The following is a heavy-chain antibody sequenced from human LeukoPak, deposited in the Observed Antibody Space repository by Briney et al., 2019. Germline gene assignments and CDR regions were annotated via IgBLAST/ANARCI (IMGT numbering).Heavy chain of an antibody. J-gene: IGHJ1*01. CDR2: ISSGGDIM. D-gene: IGHD2/OR15-2a*01. Sequence: PGGSLRLSCAASGLIHRDYYVSWIRQAPGKGLQWVSYISSGGDIMHYADSVKGRFTSSRDNAKNSGYLEMNSLGAEDTAVYYCATNLIGAGEYFQQWGQGTLVTVSS. CDR3: ATNLIGAGEYFQQ. CDR1: GLIHRDYY. V-gene: IGHV3-11*01.